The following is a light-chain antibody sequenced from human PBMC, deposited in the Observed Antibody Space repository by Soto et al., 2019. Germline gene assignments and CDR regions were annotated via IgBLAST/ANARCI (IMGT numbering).Light chain of an antibody. Sequence: EIVLTQSPDTLSLSPGERATLSCRASQSVSSSSLAWYQQKPGQAPRLLIYGASSRATGIPDRFSGSGSGTDFTLTISRLEPEDFAVYYCQQYGSSPYTFGQGTKLEIK. CDR2: GAS. V-gene: IGKV3-20*01. J-gene: IGKJ2*01. CDR1: QSVSSSS. CDR3: QQYGSSPYT.